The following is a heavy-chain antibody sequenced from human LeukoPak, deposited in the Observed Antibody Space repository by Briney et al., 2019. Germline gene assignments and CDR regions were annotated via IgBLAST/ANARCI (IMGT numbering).Heavy chain of an antibody. CDR1: GFAFSSYS. J-gene: IGHJ6*03. CDR3: ARDQGYYYMDV. CDR2: ISSSSSYI. V-gene: IGHV3-21*01. Sequence: GGSLRLSCAASGFAFSSYSMNWVRQAPGKGLEWVSSISSSSSYIYYADSVKGRFTISRDNAKNSLYLQMNSLRAEDTAVYYCARDQGYYYMDVWGKGTTVTVSS.